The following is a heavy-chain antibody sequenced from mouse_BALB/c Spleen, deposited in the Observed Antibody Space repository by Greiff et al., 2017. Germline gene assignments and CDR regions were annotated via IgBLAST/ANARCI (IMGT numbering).Heavy chain of an antibody. CDR3: TSSPNWDYAMDY. CDR1: GYTFTSYY. CDR2: INPSNGGT. D-gene: IGHD4-1*01. J-gene: IGHJ4*01. Sequence: QVQLQQSGAELVKPGASVKLSCKASGYTFTSYYMYWVKQRPGQGLEWIGEINPSNGGTNFNEKFKSKATLTVDKSSSTAYMQLSSLTSEDSAVYYCTSSPNWDYAMDYWGQGTSVTVSS. V-gene: IGHV1S81*02.